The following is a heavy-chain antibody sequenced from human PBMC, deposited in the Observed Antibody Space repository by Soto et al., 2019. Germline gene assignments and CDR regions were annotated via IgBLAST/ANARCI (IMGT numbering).Heavy chain of an antibody. V-gene: IGHV3-30*18. CDR2: ISYDGSNK. J-gene: IGHJ5*02. D-gene: IGHD3-22*01. Sequence: QVQLVESGGGVVQPGRSLRLSCAASGFTFSSYGMHWVRQAPGKGLEWVAVISYDGSNKYYADSVKGRFTISRDNSKNTLYLQMNSLRAEDTAVYYCAKDSPYYYDSSGYYASWGQGTLVTVSS. CDR3: AKDSPYYYDSSGYYAS. CDR1: GFTFSSYG.